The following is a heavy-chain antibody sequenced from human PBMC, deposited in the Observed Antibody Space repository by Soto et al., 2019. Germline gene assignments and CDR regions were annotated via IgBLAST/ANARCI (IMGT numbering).Heavy chain of an antibody. J-gene: IGHJ4*02. D-gene: IGHD6-13*01. CDR2: IYYSGST. V-gene: IGHV4-59*01. Sequence: SETLSLTCTVSGGSISSYYWSWIRQPPGKGLEWIGYIYYSGSTNYNPSLKSRVTISVDTSKNQFSLKLSSVTAADTAVYYCARTAGDENFDYWGQGTLVTVSS. CDR3: ARTAGDENFDY. CDR1: GGSISSYY.